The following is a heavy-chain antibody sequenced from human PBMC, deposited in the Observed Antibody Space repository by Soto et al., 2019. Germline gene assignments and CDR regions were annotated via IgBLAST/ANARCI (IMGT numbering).Heavy chain of an antibody. CDR2: ITPIFGTA. V-gene: IGHV1-69*12. CDR3: ARDGIAARPIAWFDP. CDR1: GGTFSSYA. D-gene: IGHD6-6*01. Sequence: QVQLVQSGAEVKKPGSSVNVSCKASGGTFSSYAIRWVRQAPGQGLEWMGGITPIFGTADYAQKFQGRVTITADESTSTASMELSSRRSEDTAVYYCARDGIAARPIAWFDPWGQGTLVTVSS. J-gene: IGHJ5*02.